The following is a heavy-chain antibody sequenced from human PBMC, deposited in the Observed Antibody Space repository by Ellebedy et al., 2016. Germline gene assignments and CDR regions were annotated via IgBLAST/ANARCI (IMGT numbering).Heavy chain of an antibody. V-gene: IGHV4-39*07. CDR2: FYYSGNT. D-gene: IGHD2-15*01. CDR3: ARATGSFYSYGMDV. CDR1: GGSISSRSYY. J-gene: IGHJ6*02. Sequence: SETLSLXXTVSGGSISSRSYYWCWIRQPPGKGLEWIGSFYYSGNTHYTPSLKSRVTISANTSKNQFYLKVNSMTAADTAVYYCARATGSFYSYGMDVWGQGITVTVSS.